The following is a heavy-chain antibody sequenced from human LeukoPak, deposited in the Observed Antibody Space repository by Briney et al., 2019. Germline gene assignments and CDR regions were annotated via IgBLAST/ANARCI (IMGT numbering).Heavy chain of an antibody. D-gene: IGHD3-10*01. CDR2: INPSGGST. Sequence: ASVKVSCKASGYTFTSYYMHWVRQAPGQGLEWMGIINPSGGSTSYAQKFQGRVTMTRDTSISTAYMELSRLRSDDTAVYYCARGTRITMVRGVIIRDDYWGQGTLVTVSS. J-gene: IGHJ4*02. CDR3: ARGTRITMVRGVIIRDDY. V-gene: IGHV1-46*01. CDR1: GYTFTSYY.